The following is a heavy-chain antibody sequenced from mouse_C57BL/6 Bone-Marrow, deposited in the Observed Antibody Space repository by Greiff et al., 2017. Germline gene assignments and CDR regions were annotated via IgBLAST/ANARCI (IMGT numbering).Heavy chain of an antibody. V-gene: IGHV1-81*01. CDR3: ASGGYYWFAY. D-gene: IGHD2-3*01. J-gene: IGHJ3*01. Sequence: VQLKESGAELARPGASVKLSCKASGYTFTSYGISWVKQRTGQGLEWIGEIYPRSGNTYYNEKFKGKATLTADKSSSTAYMELRSLTSEDSSVYFCASGGYYWFAYWGQGTLVTVSA. CDR2: IYPRSGNT. CDR1: GYTFTSYG.